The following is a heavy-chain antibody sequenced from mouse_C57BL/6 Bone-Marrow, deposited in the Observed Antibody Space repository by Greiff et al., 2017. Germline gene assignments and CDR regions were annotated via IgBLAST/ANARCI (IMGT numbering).Heavy chain of an antibody. Sequence: QVQLQQSGPELVRPGASVKISCKAPGYTFPSHWMQWVRQRPGQGLEWIGEIFPGGGSTYYNEKFKGKATLTVDTSSSPAYMQRSSLTSEDSAVYFCASSDSNFAWFAYWGQGTLVTVSA. CDR1: GYTFPSHW. D-gene: IGHD2-5*01. CDR3: ASSDSNFAWFAY. CDR2: IFPGGGST. V-gene: IGHV1-56*01. J-gene: IGHJ3*01.